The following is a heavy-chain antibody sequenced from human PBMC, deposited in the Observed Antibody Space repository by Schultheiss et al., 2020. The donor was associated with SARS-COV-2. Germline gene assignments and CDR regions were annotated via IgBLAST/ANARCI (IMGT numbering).Heavy chain of an antibody. Sequence: GGSLRLSCAVSGIGLGVYGMHWVRQAPGKGLDWVAVTWNDGSTKYYAESVKGRVTISRDNSKNTLDLQMDSLRVKDTAVYYCARADAFTVRLNVWGPGTTVTVSS. CDR2: TWNDGSTK. CDR1: GIGLGVYG. CDR3: ARADAFTVRLNV. J-gene: IGHJ6*02. V-gene: IGHV3-33*08. D-gene: IGHD4-17*01.